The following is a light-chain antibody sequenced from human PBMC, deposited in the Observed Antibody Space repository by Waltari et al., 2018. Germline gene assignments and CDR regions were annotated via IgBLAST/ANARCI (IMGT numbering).Light chain of an antibody. CDR3: QAWDSSTVV. Sequence: SYELTQPPSVSVSPGQTAIITCSGDTLGDRYVCWYQHKSGQSPVLVIYQDTKRPSGIPERFSGSNSGNRATLTISGTQAMDEADYYCQAWDSSTVVFGGGTKLTVL. CDR2: QDT. V-gene: IGLV3-1*01. J-gene: IGLJ2*01. CDR1: TLGDRY.